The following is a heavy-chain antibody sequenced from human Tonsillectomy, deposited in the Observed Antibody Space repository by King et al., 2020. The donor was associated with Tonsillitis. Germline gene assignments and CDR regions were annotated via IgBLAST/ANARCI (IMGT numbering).Heavy chain of an antibody. CDR3: ARRRVDFQYFQH. V-gene: IGHV4-39*01. D-gene: IGHD3-9*01. CDR1: GGSISSSSYY. Sequence: QLQESGPGLVKPSETLSLTCTVSGGSISSSSYYWGWIRQPPGKGLEWIGSIYYSGSTYYNPSLKSRVTISVDTSKNQFSLKLSSLTAADTAVYYCARRRVDFQYFQHWGQGTLVTVSS. CDR2: IYYSGST. J-gene: IGHJ1*01.